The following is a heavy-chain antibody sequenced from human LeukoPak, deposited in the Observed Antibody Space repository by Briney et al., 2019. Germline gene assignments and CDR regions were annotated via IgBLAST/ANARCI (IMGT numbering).Heavy chain of an antibody. V-gene: IGHV3-21*01. CDR2: ISSSSSYI. J-gene: IGHJ4*02. CDR3: ASTDLKYGTASSNDY. D-gene: IGHD1-7*01. CDR1: GFTFSSYS. Sequence: TAGGSLRLSCAASGFTFSSYSMNWVRQAPGKGLEWVSSISSSSSYIYYAGSVKGRFTISRDDAKDSLYLQMNSLRAEDTAVYYCASTDLKYGTASSNDYWGQGTLATVSS.